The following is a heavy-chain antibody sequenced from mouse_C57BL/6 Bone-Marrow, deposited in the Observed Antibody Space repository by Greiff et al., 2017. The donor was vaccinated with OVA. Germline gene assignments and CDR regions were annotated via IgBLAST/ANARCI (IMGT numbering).Heavy chain of an antibody. J-gene: IGHJ4*01. CDR3: AKNSDYSKYYYAMDY. CDR1: GFSLTSYG. D-gene: IGHD2-5*01. Sequence: VQLVESGPGLVQPSQSLSITCTVSGFSLTSYGVHWVRQSPGKGLEWLGVIWRGGSTDYNAAFMSRLSITKDNSKSQVFFKMNSLQADDTSIYYCAKNSDYSKYYYAMDYWGQGTSVTVSS. V-gene: IGHV2-5*01. CDR2: IWRGGST.